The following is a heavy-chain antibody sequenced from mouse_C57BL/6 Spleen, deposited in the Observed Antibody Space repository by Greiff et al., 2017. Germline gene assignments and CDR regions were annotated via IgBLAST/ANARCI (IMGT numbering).Heavy chain of an antibody. V-gene: IGHV1-69*01. CDR3: AKGYDGTYRGFAY. CDR2: IDPSDSYT. D-gene: IGHD1-1*02. J-gene: IGHJ3*01. Sequence: VQLQQPGAELVMPGASVKLSCKASGYTFTSYWMHWVKQRPGQGLEWIGEIDPSDSYTNYNQKFKGKSTLTVEKSSSTAYMQLSSLTSEDSAVYYCAKGYDGTYRGFAYWGQGTLVTVSA. CDR1: GYTFTSYW.